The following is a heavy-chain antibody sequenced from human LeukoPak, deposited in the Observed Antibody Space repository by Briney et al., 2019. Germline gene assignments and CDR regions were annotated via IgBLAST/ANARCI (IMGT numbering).Heavy chain of an antibody. D-gene: IGHD5-12*01. J-gene: IGHJ4*02. CDR2: ISSDGSST. Sequence: PGGSLRLSCAASGFTFSNYWMHWVRQAPGKGLVWVSRISSDGSSTSYADSVKGRFTISRDNAKNTLYLQMSSLRAEDTAVYYCARTAYSDYSLGFWGQGTLVTVSS. CDR3: ARTAYSDYSLGF. CDR1: GFTFSNYW. V-gene: IGHV3-74*01.